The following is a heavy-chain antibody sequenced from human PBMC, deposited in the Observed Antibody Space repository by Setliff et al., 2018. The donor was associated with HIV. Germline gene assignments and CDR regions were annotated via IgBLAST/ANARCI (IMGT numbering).Heavy chain of an antibody. CDR1: GGSFSGYY. CDR2: INHSGST. D-gene: IGHD3-22*01. J-gene: IGHJ6*03. V-gene: IGHV4-34*01. Sequence: NPSETLSLTCAVYGGSFSGYYWSWIRQPPGKGLEWIGEINHSGSTNYNPSLKSRVTISVDTSKNQFSLKLSSVTAADTAVYYCARARTPYYYDSSAYYFNYYYMDVWGKGTTVTVSS. CDR3: ARARTPYYYDSSAYYFNYYYMDV.